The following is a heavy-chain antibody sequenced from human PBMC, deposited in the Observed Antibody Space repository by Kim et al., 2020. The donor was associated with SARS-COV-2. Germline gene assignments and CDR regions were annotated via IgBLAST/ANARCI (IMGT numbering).Heavy chain of an antibody. Sequence: SGPTLVKPTHTLALTCTFSGFSLSTSGVGVGWIRQPPGKALEWLALIYWDDDKRYSPSLKSRLTITKDTSKNQVVLIMTNMDPVDTATYYCAHMNVLRFLGGNYYYVDVWGKGTTVTVSS. CDR3: AHMNVLRFLGGNYYYVDV. J-gene: IGHJ6*03. CDR2: IYWDDDK. CDR1: GFSLSTSGVG. V-gene: IGHV2-5*02. D-gene: IGHD3-3*01.